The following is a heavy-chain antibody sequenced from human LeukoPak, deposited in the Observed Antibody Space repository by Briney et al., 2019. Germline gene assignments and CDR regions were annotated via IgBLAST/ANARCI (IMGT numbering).Heavy chain of an antibody. J-gene: IGHJ4*02. CDR1: GFTFSSHG. CDR3: AKIAFSGSYYGGFDY. Sequence: GGSLRLSCAASGFTFSSHGMHWVRQAPGRGLEWVAVISYDGNNKYYADSVKGRFTISRDNSKSTLYLQVNSLRAEDTAVYYCAKIAFSGSYYGGFDYWAREPWSPSPQ. D-gene: IGHD1-26*01. V-gene: IGHV3-30*18. CDR2: ISYDGNNK.